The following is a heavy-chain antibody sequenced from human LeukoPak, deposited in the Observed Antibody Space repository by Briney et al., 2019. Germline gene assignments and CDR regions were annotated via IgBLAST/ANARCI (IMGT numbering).Heavy chain of an antibody. CDR2: IYYSGST. CDR1: GGSISSYY. V-gene: IGHV4-59*01. CDR3: ARVDILTGYDNRYNWFDP. Sequence: SETLSLTCTVSGGSISSYYWSWIRQPPGKGLEWIGYIYYSGSTNYNPSLKSRVTISVDTSKNQFSLKLSSVTAADTAVYYCARVDILTGYDNRYNWFDPWGQGTLVTVYS. J-gene: IGHJ5*02. D-gene: IGHD3-9*01.